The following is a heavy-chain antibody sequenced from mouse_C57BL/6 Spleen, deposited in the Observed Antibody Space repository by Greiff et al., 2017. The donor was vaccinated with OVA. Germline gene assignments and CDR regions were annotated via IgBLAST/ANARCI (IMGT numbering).Heavy chain of an antibody. Sequence: QVQLQQSGAELVKPGASVKMSCKASGYTFTSYWITWVKQRPGQGLEWIGDIYPGSGSTNYNEKFKSKATLTVDTSSSTAYMQLSSLTSEDSAVYYCARSGYYGSSHYFDYWGQGTTLTVSS. CDR1: GYTFTSYW. CDR3: ARSGYYGSSHYFDY. D-gene: IGHD1-1*01. CDR2: IYPGSGST. V-gene: IGHV1-55*01. J-gene: IGHJ2*01.